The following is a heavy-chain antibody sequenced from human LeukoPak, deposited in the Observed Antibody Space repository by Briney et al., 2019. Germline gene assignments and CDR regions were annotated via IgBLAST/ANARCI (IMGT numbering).Heavy chain of an antibody. J-gene: IGHJ6*03. CDR2: ISSTGGTT. CDR1: GITFSSYG. D-gene: IGHD4-17*01. Sequence: GGTLRLSCAASGITFSSYGMSWVRQAPGKGLEWVSSISSTGGTTYYADSVKGRFTISRDNSKNTLYLQMNSLRADDTAVYYCAGTSTVTIYYYMDVWGKGTTVTISS. V-gene: IGHV3-23*01. CDR3: AGTSTVTIYYYMDV.